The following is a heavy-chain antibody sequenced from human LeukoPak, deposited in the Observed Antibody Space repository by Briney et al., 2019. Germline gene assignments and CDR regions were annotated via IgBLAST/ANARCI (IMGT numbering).Heavy chain of an antibody. CDR2: FDPEDGET. Sequence: ASVKVSCKVSGYTLTEVSMHWVRQAPGKGLEWMGCFDPEDGETIYAQKFQGRVTMTEDTSTDTAYMELSSLRSEDTAVYYCATERGMVRGLGGYGMDVWGKGTTVTVSS. CDR3: ATERGMVRGLGGYGMDV. V-gene: IGHV1-24*01. D-gene: IGHD3-10*01. J-gene: IGHJ6*04. CDR1: GYTLTEVS.